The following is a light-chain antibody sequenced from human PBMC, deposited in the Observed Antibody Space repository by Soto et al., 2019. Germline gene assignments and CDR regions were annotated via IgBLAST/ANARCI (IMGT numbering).Light chain of an antibody. V-gene: IGLV2-14*01. CDR1: SSDVGAYNY. J-gene: IGLJ2*01. CDR3: TSYTTSNTLV. CDR2: DVT. Sequence: QSALTQPASVSGSPGQSITISCTGTSSDVGAYNYVSWYQQHPGKAPKLMIFDVTIRPSGVSNRFSGSKSGNTASLTISGLQAADEADYYCTSYTTSNTLVFGGGTQLTVL.